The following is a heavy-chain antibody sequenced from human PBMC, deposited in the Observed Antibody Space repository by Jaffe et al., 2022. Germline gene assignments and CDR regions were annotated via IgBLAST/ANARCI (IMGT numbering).Heavy chain of an antibody. CDR3: ARGLRPKGIVGATLYYFDY. Sequence: QVQLVQSGAEVKKPGASVKVSCKASGYTFTGYYMHWVRQAPGQGLEWMGWINPNSGGTNYAQKFQGRVTMTRDTSISTAYMELSRLRSDDTAVYYCARGLRPKGIVGATLYYFDYWGQGTLVTVSS. CDR1: GYTFTGYY. CDR2: INPNSGGT. D-gene: IGHD1-26*01. V-gene: IGHV1-2*02. J-gene: IGHJ4*02.